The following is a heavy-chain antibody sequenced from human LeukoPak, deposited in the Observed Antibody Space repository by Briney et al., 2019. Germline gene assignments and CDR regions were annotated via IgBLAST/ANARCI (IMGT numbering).Heavy chain of an antibody. J-gene: IGHJ4*02. CDR1: GGSISSGGYS. D-gene: IGHD6-19*01. CDR3: AREGSSGWYDY. CDR2: IYHSGST. Sequence: SETLSLTCAVSGGSISSGGYSWSWIRQPPGKGLEWIGYIYHSGSTYYNPSLKSRVTISVDTSKNQFSLKLSSVTAADTAVYYCAREGSSGWYDYWGQGTLVTVSS. V-gene: IGHV4-30-2*01.